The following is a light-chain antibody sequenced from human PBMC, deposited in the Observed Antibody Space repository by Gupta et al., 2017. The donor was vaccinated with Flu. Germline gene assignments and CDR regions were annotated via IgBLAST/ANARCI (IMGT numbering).Light chain of an antibody. CDR3: QSADSSGTWV. CDR2: KDS. J-gene: IGLJ3*02. V-gene: IGLV3-25*02. CDR1: ALPKQY. Sequence: YELTQPPSVSVSPGQRARITCSGDALPKQYAYWYQQKPVQAPVLVIYKDSERPSGIPERFSGSSSGTTVTLTISGVQAEDEADYYCQSADSSGTWVFGGGTKLTVL.